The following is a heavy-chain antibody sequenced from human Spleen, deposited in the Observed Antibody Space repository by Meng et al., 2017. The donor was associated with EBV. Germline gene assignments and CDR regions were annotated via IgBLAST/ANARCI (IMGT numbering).Heavy chain of an antibody. J-gene: IGHJ4*02. CDR2: AYYTGRT. Sequence: QVHLDQSGPGLVKPSETLSLTCSVSGGSIYAYYWNWIRQPPGKALEWIGYAYYTGRTNYNPSLKSRVTISLDTAKNEFSLDLSSVTAADTAVYYCARNGYDLYFDSWGQGSLVTVSS. D-gene: IGHD5-12*01. V-gene: IGHV4-59*01. CDR3: ARNGYDLYFDS. CDR1: GGSIYAYY.